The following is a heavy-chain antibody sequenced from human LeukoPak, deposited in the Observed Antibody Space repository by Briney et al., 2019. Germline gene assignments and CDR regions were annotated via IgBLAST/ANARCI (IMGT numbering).Heavy chain of an antibody. Sequence: GGSLRLSCAASGLTFTNAWMNWVRQAPGKGLEWVGRIKSKADGETIDYAAPVKGRFTFSRDDSKNMLYLQMNSLKSEDTAVYYCFTLTSRGLSGSWGQGTLVTVSS. D-gene: IGHD1-20*01. CDR3: FTLTSRGLSGS. CDR1: GLTFTNAW. CDR2: IKSKADGETI. V-gene: IGHV3-15*07. J-gene: IGHJ4*02.